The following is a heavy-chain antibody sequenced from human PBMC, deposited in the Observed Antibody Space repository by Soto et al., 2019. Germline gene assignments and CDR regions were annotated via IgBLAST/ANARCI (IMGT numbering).Heavy chain of an antibody. D-gene: IGHD2-21*02. V-gene: IGHV1-69*13. CDR2: IIPIFGTA. CDR3: ARGHIVVVTATSYVFPDAFDI. J-gene: IGHJ3*02. CDR1: GGTFSSYA. Sequence: GASVKVSCKASGGTFSSYAISWVRQAPGQGLEWMGGIIPIFGTANYAQKFQGRVTITADESTSTAYMELSSLRSEDTAVYYCARGHIVVVTATSYVFPDAFDIWGQGTMVTVSS.